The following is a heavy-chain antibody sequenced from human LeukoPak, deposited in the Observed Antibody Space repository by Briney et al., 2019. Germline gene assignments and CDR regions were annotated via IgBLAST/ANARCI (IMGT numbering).Heavy chain of an antibody. J-gene: IGHJ4*02. D-gene: IGHD6-6*01. Sequence: GGSLRLSCAASGFTFSSYWMSWVRQAPGKGLEWVSSMSDIGPNTYYADSVKGRFTISRDKSKNTLYLQMNSLRAEDTAVYYCAKEEGYTSSFAYWGQGTLVTVSS. CDR2: MSDIGPNT. CDR1: GFTFSSYW. V-gene: IGHV3-23*01. CDR3: AKEEGYTSSFAY.